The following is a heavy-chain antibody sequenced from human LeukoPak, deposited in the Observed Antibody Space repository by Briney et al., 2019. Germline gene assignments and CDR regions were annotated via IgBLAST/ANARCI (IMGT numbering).Heavy chain of an antibody. D-gene: IGHD2-15*01. CDR2: INHSGST. CDR3: ARGSLRYCSGGSCYSTKSGFDY. Sequence: PSETLSLTCAVYGGSFSGYYWSWIRQPPGKGLEWIGEINHSGSTNYNPSLKSRVTISVDTSKNQFSLKLSSVTAADMAVYYCARGSLRYCSGGSCYSTKSGFDYWGQGTLVTVSS. CDR1: GGSFSGYY. V-gene: IGHV4-34*01. J-gene: IGHJ4*02.